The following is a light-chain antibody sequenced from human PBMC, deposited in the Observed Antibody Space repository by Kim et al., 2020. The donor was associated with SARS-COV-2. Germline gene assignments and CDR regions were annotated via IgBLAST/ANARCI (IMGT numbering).Light chain of an antibody. CDR3: QQSYSTPRT. CDR1: QSSSSY. J-gene: IGKJ1*01. CDR2: AAS. V-gene: IGKV1-39*01. Sequence: ASVGDRVTITCRASQSSSSYLNWYQQKPGKIPNLLIYAASSLQSGVPSRFSGSGSGTDFTLSISSLQPEDFATYYCQQSYSTPRTFGQGTKVEIK.